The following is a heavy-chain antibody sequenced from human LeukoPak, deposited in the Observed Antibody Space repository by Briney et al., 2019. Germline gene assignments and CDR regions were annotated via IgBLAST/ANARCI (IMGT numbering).Heavy chain of an antibody. Sequence: SETLSLTCAVYGGSFSGYYWSGIRQPPGKGLEWIGEINHSGSTNYNPSLKSRVTISVDTSKNQFSLKLSSVTAADTAVYYCARGQRYMDVWGKGTTVTVSS. CDR3: ARGQRYMDV. CDR2: INHSGST. V-gene: IGHV4-34*01. CDR1: GGSFSGYY. J-gene: IGHJ6*03.